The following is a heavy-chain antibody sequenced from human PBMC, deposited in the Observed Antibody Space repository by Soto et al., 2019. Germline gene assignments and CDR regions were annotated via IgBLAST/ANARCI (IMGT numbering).Heavy chain of an antibody. CDR2: IYHSGST. CDR3: ARAGRGYCSGGSCYSGLHGMDV. CDR1: GGSISISNL. D-gene: IGHD2-15*01. V-gene: IGHV4-4*02. J-gene: IGHJ6*02. Sequence: SETLSLTCAVSGGSISISNLWSWVRQPPGKGLEWIGEIYHSGSTNYNPSLKSRVTISVDKSKNQFSLKLSSVTAADTAVYYCARAGRGYCSGGSCYSGLHGMDVWGQGTTVTSP.